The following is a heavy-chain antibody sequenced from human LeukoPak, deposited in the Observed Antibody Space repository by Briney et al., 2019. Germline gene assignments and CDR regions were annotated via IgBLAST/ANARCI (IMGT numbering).Heavy chain of an antibody. CDR2: INHSGST. Sequence: SETLSLTCTVSGVSISSSYSYWGWIRQPPGKGLEWIGEINHSGSTNYNPSLKSRVTISVDTSKNQFSLKLSSVTAADTAVYYCARGGYYYDSSGRRYYFDYWGQGTLVTVSS. D-gene: IGHD3-22*01. V-gene: IGHV4-39*07. J-gene: IGHJ4*02. CDR1: GVSISSSYSY. CDR3: ARGGYYYDSSGRRYYFDY.